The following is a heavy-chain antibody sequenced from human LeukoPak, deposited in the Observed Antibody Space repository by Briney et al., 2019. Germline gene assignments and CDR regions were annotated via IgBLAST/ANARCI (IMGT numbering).Heavy chain of an antibody. D-gene: IGHD3-22*01. CDR2: IYYSGST. J-gene: IGHJ4*02. V-gene: IGHV4-30-4*01. Sequence: SQTPSLTCTVSGGSISSGDYYWSWIRQPPGKGLEWIGYIYYSGSTYYNPSLKGRVTISVDTSKNQFSLKLSSVTAADTAVYYCARVIAYYDSSGYAIDYWGQGTLVTVSS. CDR3: ARVIAYYDSSGYAIDY. CDR1: GGSISSGDYY.